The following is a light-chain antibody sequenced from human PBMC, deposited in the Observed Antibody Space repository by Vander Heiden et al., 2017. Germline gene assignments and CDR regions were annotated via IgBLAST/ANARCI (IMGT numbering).Light chain of an antibody. CDR1: QSVSSY. J-gene: IGKJ2*01. Sequence: EITLTQSPATLSLSPGERATLSCRASQSVSSYLAWYQQKPGQAPRLLIYDASNRATGIPARFSGSGSWTDFTLTISILEPEDFAVYYCQQRSNWLMYTFGHGTKLEIK. CDR3: QQRSNWLMYT. V-gene: IGKV3-11*01. CDR2: DAS.